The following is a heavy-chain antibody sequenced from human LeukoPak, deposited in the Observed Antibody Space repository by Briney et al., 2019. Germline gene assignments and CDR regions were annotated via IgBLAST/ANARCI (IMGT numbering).Heavy chain of an antibody. J-gene: IGHJ6*02. Sequence: SQTLSLTCAISGDSVSSNSAAWNWIRQSRSRGLEWLGRTYYRSTRYNDYAVSVKSRITINPATSKNQFSLQLNSVTPEDTAVYYCARAREGSDSFYGMDVWGQGTTVTVSS. CDR1: GDSVSSNSAA. V-gene: IGHV6-1*01. CDR2: TYYRSTRYN. CDR3: ARAREGSDSFYGMDV. D-gene: IGHD3-9*01.